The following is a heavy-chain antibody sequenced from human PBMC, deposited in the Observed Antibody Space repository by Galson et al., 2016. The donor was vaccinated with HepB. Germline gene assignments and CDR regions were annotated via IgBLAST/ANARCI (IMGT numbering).Heavy chain of an antibody. D-gene: IGHD2-2*02. V-gene: IGHV4-30-4*01. Sequence: TLSLTCGVSGGSITNGVYYWSWIRQPPGKGLEWIGYLYNSGNSYYTPSLESRVSISVDTSKSQFSLNLRLVTAQDTAVYFCARVPPGGCGGSTCYIGAFDIWGQGTMVTVSS. J-gene: IGHJ3*02. CDR3: ARVPPGGCGGSTCYIGAFDI. CDR1: GGSITNGVYY. CDR2: LYNSGNS.